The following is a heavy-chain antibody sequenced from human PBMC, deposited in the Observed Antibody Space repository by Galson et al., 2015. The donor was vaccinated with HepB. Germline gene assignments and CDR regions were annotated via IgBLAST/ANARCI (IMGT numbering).Heavy chain of an antibody. V-gene: IGHV1-2*04. J-gene: IGHJ5*02. CDR2: INPNSGGT. D-gene: IGHD6-6*01. Sequence: SVKVSCKASGYTFTGYYMHWVRQAPGQGLEWMGWINPNSGGTNYAQKFQGWVTMTRDTSISTAYMELSRLRSDDTAVYYCARGAQIAARRPRGDWFDPWGQGTLVTVSS. CDR1: GYTFTGYY. CDR3: ARGAQIAARRPRGDWFDP.